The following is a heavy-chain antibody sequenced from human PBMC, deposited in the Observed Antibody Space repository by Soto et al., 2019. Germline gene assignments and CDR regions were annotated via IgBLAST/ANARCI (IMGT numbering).Heavy chain of an antibody. J-gene: IGHJ4*02. CDR2: MNSDGSST. Sequence: EVQLVESGGGLVQPGGSLRLSCAASGFTFSNYWMHWVRQAPGKGLVWVSRMNSDGSSTSYADSVKGRFSISRDNAKNTLYLQMNSLRAEDTAVYYCVLGDSGSAYYFDYWGQGTLVTVSS. CDR3: VLGDSGSAYYFDY. V-gene: IGHV3-74*01. CDR1: GFTFSNYW. D-gene: IGHD1-26*01.